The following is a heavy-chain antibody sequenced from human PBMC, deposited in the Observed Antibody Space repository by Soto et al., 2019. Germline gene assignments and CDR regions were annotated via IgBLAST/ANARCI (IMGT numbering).Heavy chain of an antibody. CDR1: GVAISSYY. J-gene: IGHJ3*01. Sequence: SETLSLTCTVSGVAISSYYWSWIRQPPGKGLEWIAYIYYSGSTNYNPSLRSRVTISGDTSKNQFSLKLSSVTAADTAVYYCARNMNPPDAFDFWGHGTMVTVSS. CDR3: ARNMNPPDAFDF. V-gene: IGHV4-59*01. CDR2: IYYSGST. D-gene: IGHD3-16*01.